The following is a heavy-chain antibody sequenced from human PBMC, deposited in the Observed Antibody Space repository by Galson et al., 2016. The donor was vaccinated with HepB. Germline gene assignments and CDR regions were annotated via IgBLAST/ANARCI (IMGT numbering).Heavy chain of an antibody. CDR3: AKGAHLCFGDPIYF. CDR1: GITFMNYG. D-gene: IGHD2-21*01. Sequence: SLRLSCAASGITFMNYGMHWVRQAPGKGLEWVAIISYDGNNQYYEDSVKGRFTISRDNSKNTLYLQMNSLRAEDTAVYFCAKGAHLCFGDPIYFWGQGTLVTVSS. V-gene: IGHV3-30*18. J-gene: IGHJ4*02. CDR2: ISYDGNNQ.